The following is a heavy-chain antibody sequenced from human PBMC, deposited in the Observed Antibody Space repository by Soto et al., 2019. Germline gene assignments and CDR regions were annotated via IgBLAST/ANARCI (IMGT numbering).Heavy chain of an antibody. CDR3: ARDYMVRGVMRWFDP. D-gene: IGHD3-10*01. CDR1: GGSISSSNW. J-gene: IGHJ5*02. V-gene: IGHV4-4*02. Sequence: PSETLSLTCAVSGGSISSSNWWSLVRQPAGKGLEWIGEIYHSGSTNYNPSLKSRVTISVDKSKNQFSLKLSSVTAADTAVYYCARDYMVRGVMRWFDPWGQGTLVTVSS. CDR2: IYHSGST.